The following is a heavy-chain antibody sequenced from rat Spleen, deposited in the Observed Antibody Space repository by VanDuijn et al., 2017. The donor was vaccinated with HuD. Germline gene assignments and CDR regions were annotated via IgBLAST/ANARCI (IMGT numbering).Heavy chain of an antibody. CDR1: GLTFSDYG. Sequence: EVQLVESGGGLVQPGRSLKLSCAASGLTFSDYGMAWVRQTPTKGLEWVASISTGGGNTYYRDSVKGRFTISRDNAKSSLYLQMDSLRSEDTATYYCARAGYLRDWYFDFWGPGTMVTVSS. CDR3: ARAGYLRDWYFDF. V-gene: IGHV5S13*01. J-gene: IGHJ1*01. D-gene: IGHD2-2*01. CDR2: ISTGGGNT.